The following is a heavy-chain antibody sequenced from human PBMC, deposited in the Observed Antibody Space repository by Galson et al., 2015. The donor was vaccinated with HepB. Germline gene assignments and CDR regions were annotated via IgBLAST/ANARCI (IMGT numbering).Heavy chain of an antibody. D-gene: IGHD1-26*01. CDR3: AKDGGWRSYKGDFDY. Sequence: SLRLSCAASGFTFSSYSMNWVRQAPGKGLEWVSSISRSSSYRYYADSVKGRFTISRDNSKNTLYLQMNSLRAEDTAVYYCAKDGGWRSYKGDFDYWGQGTLLTVSS. CDR1: GFTFSSYS. J-gene: IGHJ4*02. CDR2: ISRSSSYR. V-gene: IGHV3-21*04.